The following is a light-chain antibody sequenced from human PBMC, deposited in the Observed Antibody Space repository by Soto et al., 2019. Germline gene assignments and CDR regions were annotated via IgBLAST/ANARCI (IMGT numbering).Light chain of an antibody. CDR2: WAS. CDR1: QSALHTSYNKNY. CDR3: QQSYSSPLT. V-gene: IGKV4-1*01. J-gene: IGKJ4*01. Sequence: DIVMTQSPDSLAVSLGERATINCKSSQSALHTSYNKNYLAWYQQKPGHPPKVLIYWASTRESGVPDRFSGSGSGTDFTLTISDLQAEDVAVYYCQQSYSSPLTFGGGTKVEIK.